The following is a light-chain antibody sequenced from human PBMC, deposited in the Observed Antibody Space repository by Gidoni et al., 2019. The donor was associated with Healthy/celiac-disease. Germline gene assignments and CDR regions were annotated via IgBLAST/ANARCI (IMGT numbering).Light chain of an antibody. CDR1: SGINFGTYR. CDR3: MIWHSSAWV. V-gene: IGLV5-45*03. J-gene: IGLJ3*02. CDR2: YKADSDK. Sequence: QAVLTQPSSLSASPGASASLTCTLRSGINFGTYRIYWYQQKPGSPPQYLLRYKADSDKQQGSGVPSRFSGSKVSSANAGIFLISGLQSEDEADYYCMIWHSSAWVFGGGTKLTVL.